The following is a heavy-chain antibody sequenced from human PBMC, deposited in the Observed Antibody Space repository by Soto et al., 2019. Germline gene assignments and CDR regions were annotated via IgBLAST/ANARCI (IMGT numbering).Heavy chain of an antibody. D-gene: IGHD2-15*01. CDR1: GYSFTSYW. J-gene: IGHJ5*02. Sequence: GESLKISCKGSGYSFTSYWIVWVRQMPGKGLEWMGIIYPGDSDIRYSPSFQGQVTISVDKSISTAYLQWSSLRASDTAMYYCARLAGYCRGGSCDGDWFDPWGQGTLVTVSS. V-gene: IGHV5-51*01. CDR3: ARLAGYCRGGSCDGDWFDP. CDR2: IYPGDSDI.